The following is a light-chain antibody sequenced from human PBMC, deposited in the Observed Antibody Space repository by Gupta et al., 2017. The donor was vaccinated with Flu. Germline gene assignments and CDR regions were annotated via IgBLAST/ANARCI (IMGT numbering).Light chain of an antibody. V-gene: IGKV2-28*01. CDR3: KQTLQTPYT. J-gene: IGKJ3*01. Sequence: DILMTQSPLSLPVTPGEPASISCRSSQSLLHSNGYNYLDWYLRKPGQSPKLLIYSGSNRYSGVPARFSGSGSGTEFTLEISRVEAEDVGTYYCKQTLQTPYTFGHGTKVDIK. CDR2: SGS. CDR1: QSLLHSNGYNY.